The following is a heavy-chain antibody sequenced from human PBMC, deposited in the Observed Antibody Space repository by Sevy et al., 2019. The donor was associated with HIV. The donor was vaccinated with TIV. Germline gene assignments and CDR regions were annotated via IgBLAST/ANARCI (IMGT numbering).Heavy chain of an antibody. CDR3: AREGVPAAIGFDY. Sequence: GGSLRLSCEASGFTFSAYGMHWVRQAPGKGLEWVANIWYDGSKKDYADSVKGRFTISRDNSKNTLYLQMNSLRAEDTALYYCAREGVPAAIGFDYWGQGSLVTVSS. J-gene: IGHJ4*02. V-gene: IGHV3-33*01. CDR2: IWYDGSKK. CDR1: GFTFSAYG. D-gene: IGHD2-2*01.